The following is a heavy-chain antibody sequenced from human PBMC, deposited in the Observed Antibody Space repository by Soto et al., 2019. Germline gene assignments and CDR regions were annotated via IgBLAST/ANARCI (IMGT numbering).Heavy chain of an antibody. V-gene: IGHV4-31*03. Sequence: VQLQESGPGLVKPSQTLSLTCTVSGGSISSGGYYWSWIRQHPGKGLEWIGYIYYSGSTYYNPSLKSRVTISVDTSKNQFSLKLSSVTAADTAVYYCARETTTVTTHYYYYYGMDVWGQGTTVTVSS. D-gene: IGHD4-4*01. CDR1: GGSISSGGYY. J-gene: IGHJ6*02. CDR3: ARETTTVTTHYYYYYGMDV. CDR2: IYYSGST.